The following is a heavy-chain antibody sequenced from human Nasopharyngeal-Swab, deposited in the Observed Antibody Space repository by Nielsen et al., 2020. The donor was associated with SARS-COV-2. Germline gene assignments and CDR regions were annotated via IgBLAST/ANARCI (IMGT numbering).Heavy chain of an antibody. D-gene: IGHD3-10*01. CDR1: GGSINNYY. CDR2: IYYSGST. V-gene: IGHV4-59*01. CDR3: ARDNPGYGSFGLDY. J-gene: IGHJ4*02. Sequence: SETLSLTCTVSGGSINNYYWSWIRQPPGKGLEWIGYIYYSGSTNFNPSLKSRVTISVDTSKNQFSLKLRSVTAADTAVYYCARDNPGYGSFGLDYWGKGTLVTVSS.